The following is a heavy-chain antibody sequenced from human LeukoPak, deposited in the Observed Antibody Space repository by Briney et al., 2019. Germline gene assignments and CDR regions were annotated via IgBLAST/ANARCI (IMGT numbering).Heavy chain of an antibody. J-gene: IGHJ3*02. Sequence: PGGSLRLSCAASGFTFSSYSTNWVRQAPGKGLEWVSSISSSSSYIYYADSVKGRFTISRDNAKNSLYLQMNSLRAEDTAVYYCARGTGQGDYGDNDAFDIWGQGTMVTVSS. CDR3: ARGTGQGDYGDNDAFDI. CDR1: GFTFSSYS. CDR2: ISSSSSYI. D-gene: IGHD4-23*01. V-gene: IGHV3-21*01.